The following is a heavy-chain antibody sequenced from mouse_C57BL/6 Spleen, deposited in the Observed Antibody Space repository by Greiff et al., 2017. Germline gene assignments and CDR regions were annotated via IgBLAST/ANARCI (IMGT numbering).Heavy chain of an antibody. Sequence: EVKLVESGPGMVKPSQSLSLTCTVTGYSITSGYDWHWIRHFPGNKLEWMGYISYSGSTNYNPSLKSRISITHDTSKNHFFLKLNSVTTEDTATYYCARGGYPYPMDYWCQGTSVTVSS. D-gene: IGHD2-2*01. CDR3: ARGGYPYPMDY. CDR2: ISYSGST. CDR1: GYSITSGYD. J-gene: IGHJ4*01. V-gene: IGHV3-1*01.